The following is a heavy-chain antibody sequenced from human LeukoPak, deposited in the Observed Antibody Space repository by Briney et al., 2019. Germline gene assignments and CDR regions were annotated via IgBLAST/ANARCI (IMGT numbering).Heavy chain of an antibody. Sequence: ASVKVSCKASGYTFTSYYMHWLRQAPGEGLEWMGRINPKSGDTNYAQNFQGRVTMTRDTSMNTAYMELSRLRPDDTAVYFCARGYCSGGSCYLVENWFDFWGQGTLVTVSS. J-gene: IGHJ5*01. CDR1: GYTFTSYY. V-gene: IGHV1-2*06. CDR3: ARGYCSGGSCYLVENWFDF. D-gene: IGHD2-15*01. CDR2: INPKSGDT.